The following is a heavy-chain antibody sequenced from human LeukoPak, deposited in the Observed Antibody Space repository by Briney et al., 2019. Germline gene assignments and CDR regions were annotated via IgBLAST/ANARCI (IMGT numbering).Heavy chain of an antibody. CDR1: GFTFSSYG. D-gene: IGHD5-18*01. CDR2: ISYDGSNK. Sequence: GGSLRLSCAASGFTFSSYGMHWVRQAPGKGLEWVAVISYDGSNKYYADSVKGRFTISRDNSKNTLYLQMNSLRAEDTDVYYCARGPGYSYGYFDYWGQGTLVTVSS. CDR3: ARGPGYSYGYFDY. J-gene: IGHJ4*02. V-gene: IGHV3-30*03.